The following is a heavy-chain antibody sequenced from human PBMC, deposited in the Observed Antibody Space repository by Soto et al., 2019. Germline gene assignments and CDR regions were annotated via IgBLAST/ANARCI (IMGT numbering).Heavy chain of an antibody. CDR2: INHLGSI. J-gene: IGHJ6*03. CDR3: GGGGLPPWATLFHMDV. V-gene: IGHV4-34*01. CDR1: GGSLSDYF. Sequence: PSETLSLTCVVSGGSLSDYFWSWIRQPPGMALEWIGEINHLGSINYNPSLKSRVTMSVDTSKNQFSLTLNSVTAADTATYYCGGGGLPPWATLFHMDVWDRGPTVT. D-gene: IGHD5-12*01.